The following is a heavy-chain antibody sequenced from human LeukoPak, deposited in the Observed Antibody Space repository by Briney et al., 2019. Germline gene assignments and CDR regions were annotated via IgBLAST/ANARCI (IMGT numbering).Heavy chain of an antibody. V-gene: IGHV4-4*07. J-gene: IGHJ4*02. CDR3: ARDGDYHAFDY. Sequence: SETLSLTCTVSGGSISYFYWSWIRQPAGKGLEWIGRIYTSGSTNYNPSLKSRVTMSVDTSKKQFSLKLSSVTAADTAVYYCARDGDYHAFDYWGQGTLVTVSS. D-gene: IGHD4-17*01. CDR1: GGSISYFY. CDR2: IYTSGST.